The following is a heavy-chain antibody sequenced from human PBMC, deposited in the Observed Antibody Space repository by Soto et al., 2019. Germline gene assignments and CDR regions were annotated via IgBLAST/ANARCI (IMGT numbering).Heavy chain of an antibody. D-gene: IGHD3-22*01. CDR3: ARDKAYYDSSGYYYALSLFDY. CDR1: GFTFSSYG. J-gene: IGHJ4*02. CDR2: IWYDGSNK. V-gene: IGHV3-33*01. Sequence: GSLRLSCAASGFTFSSYGMHWVRQAPGKGLEWVAVIWYDGSNKYYADSVKGRFTISRDNSKNTLYLQMNSLRAEDTAVYYCARDKAYYDSSGYYYALSLFDYWGQGTLVTVSS.